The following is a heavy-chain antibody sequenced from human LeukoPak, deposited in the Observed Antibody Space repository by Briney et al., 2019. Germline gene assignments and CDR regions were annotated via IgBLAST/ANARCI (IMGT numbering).Heavy chain of an antibody. J-gene: IGHJ4*02. CDR3: ARGYHYYYDSSGYYGW. Sequence: GASVTVSCKASGYTFTGYYMHWVRQAPGQGLEWMGWINPNSGGTNYAQKFQGRVTMTRDTSISTAYMELSRLRSDDTAVYYCARGYHYYYDSSGYYGWWGQGTLVTVSS. CDR2: INPNSGGT. V-gene: IGHV1-2*02. D-gene: IGHD3-22*01. CDR1: GYTFTGYY.